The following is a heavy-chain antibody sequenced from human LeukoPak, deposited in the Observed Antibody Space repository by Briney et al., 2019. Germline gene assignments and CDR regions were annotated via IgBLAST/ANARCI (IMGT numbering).Heavy chain of an antibody. Sequence: GGSLRLSCAASGFTFSSYAMSWVRQAPGKGLEWVSAISGSGGSTYYADSVKGRFTISRDNSKNTLYLQMNSLRAEDTAVYYCARVVVAATQHFDYWGQGTLVTVSS. CDR1: GFTFSSYA. CDR3: ARVVVAATQHFDY. D-gene: IGHD2-15*01. V-gene: IGHV3-23*01. CDR2: ISGSGGST. J-gene: IGHJ4*02.